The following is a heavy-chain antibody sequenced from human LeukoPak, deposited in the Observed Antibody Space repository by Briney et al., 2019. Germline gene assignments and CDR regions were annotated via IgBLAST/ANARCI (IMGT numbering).Heavy chain of an antibody. Sequence: PGGSLRLSCAASGFTFSSYWMSWVRQAPGKGLEWVAVISYDGSNKYYADSVKGRFTISRDNSKNTLYLQMNSLRAEDTAVYYCARVGRGDFWSGYSDDAFDIWGQGTMVTVSS. V-gene: IGHV3-30-3*01. CDR3: ARVGRGDFWSGYSDDAFDI. J-gene: IGHJ3*02. CDR2: ISYDGSNK. CDR1: GFTFSSYW. D-gene: IGHD3-3*01.